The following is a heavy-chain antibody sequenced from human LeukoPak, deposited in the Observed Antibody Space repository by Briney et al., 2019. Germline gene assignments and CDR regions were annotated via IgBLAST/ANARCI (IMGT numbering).Heavy chain of an antibody. Sequence: PGGSLRLSCAASGFTFSSYSMNWVRQAPGKGLEWVSSISSSSSYIYYADSVKGRFTISRDNAKNSLYLQMNSLRAEDTAVYYCARIYSGSYYGHDAFDIWGQGTMVTVSS. J-gene: IGHJ3*02. D-gene: IGHD1-26*01. CDR3: ARIYSGSYYGHDAFDI. CDR2: ISSSSSYI. V-gene: IGHV3-21*01. CDR1: GFTFSSYS.